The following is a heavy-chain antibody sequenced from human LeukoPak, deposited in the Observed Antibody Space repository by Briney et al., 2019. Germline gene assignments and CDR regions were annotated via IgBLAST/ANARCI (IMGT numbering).Heavy chain of an antibody. V-gene: IGHV4-61*02. Sequence: PSQTLSLTCTVSGGSISSGSYYWSWIRQPAGKGLEWIGRIYTSGSTNYNPSLKSRVTISVDTSKNQFSLKLSSVTAADTAVYYCARHPARSGYYWNNWFDPWGQGTLVTVSS. CDR2: IYTSGST. J-gene: IGHJ5*02. CDR3: ARHPARSGYYWNNWFDP. CDR1: GGSISSGSYY. D-gene: IGHD3-22*01.